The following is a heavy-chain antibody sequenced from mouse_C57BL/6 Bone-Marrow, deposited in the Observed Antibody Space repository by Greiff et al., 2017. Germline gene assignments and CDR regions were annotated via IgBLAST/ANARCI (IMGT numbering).Heavy chain of an antibody. J-gene: IGHJ2*01. V-gene: IGHV1-42*01. D-gene: IGHD1-1*01. CDR2: INPSTGGT. Sequence: EVQRVESGPELVKPGASVKISCKASGYSFTGYYMNWVKQSPEKSLEWIGEINPSTGGTTYNQKFKAKATLTVDKSSSTAYMQLKSLTSEDSAVYYCARDSLYYYGSSSFDYWGQGTTLTVSS. CDR3: ARDSLYYYGSSSFDY. CDR1: GYSFTGYY.